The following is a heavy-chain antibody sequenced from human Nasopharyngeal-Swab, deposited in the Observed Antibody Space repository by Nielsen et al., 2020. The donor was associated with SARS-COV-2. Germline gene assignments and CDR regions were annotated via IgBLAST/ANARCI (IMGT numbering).Heavy chain of an antibody. Sequence: WIRQSPGKGLEWIGEINHSGSTNYNPSLKSRVTISVDTSKNQFSLKLSSVTAADTAVYYCANRVYYYDSSGYRQTALFDYWGQGTLVTVSS. D-gene: IGHD3-22*01. V-gene: IGHV4-34*01. J-gene: IGHJ4*02. CDR2: INHSGST. CDR3: ANRVYYYDSSGYRQTALFDY.